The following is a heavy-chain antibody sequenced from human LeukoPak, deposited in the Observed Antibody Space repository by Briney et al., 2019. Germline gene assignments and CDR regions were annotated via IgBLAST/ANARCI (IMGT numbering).Heavy chain of an antibody. CDR1: GDTVSSNSAA. V-gene: IGHV6-1*01. CDR2: TYYRSKWYN. Sequence: SQTLSLTCAISGDTVSSNSAAWNWIRQSPSRGLEWLGRTYYRSKWYNDYAASVKSRISINPDTSKNHFSLQLNSVTPEDTAVYHCARKYSSTWYDALDIWGQGTMVTVSS. CDR3: ARKYSSTWYDALDI. D-gene: IGHD6-13*01. J-gene: IGHJ3*02.